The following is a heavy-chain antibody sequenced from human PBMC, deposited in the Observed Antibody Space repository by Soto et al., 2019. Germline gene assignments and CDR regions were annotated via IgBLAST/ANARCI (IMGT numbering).Heavy chain of an antibody. CDR3: ARAYASNKYWFDS. D-gene: IGHD2-2*01. CDR2: IIPIFGTA. J-gene: IGHJ5*01. Sequence: SVKVSCKASGGTFSSYIISWVRQAPGQGLEWMGGIIPIFGTADYAQKFQGRVSITADESTKTAYLELSSLASEDTAVYYCARAYASNKYWFDSWGQGTLVTVSS. CDR1: GGTFSSYI. V-gene: IGHV1-69*13.